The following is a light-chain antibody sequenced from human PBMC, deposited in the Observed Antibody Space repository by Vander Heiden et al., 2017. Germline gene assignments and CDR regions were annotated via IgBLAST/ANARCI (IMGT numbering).Light chain of an antibody. CDR2: KAS. CDR1: QTFSNY. J-gene: IGKJ1*01. Sequence: DIQMTQSPSTLSASVGDRVTITCRASQTFSNYLAWYQQKPGNAPKLLIYKASTLKSGVPSRFSGRGSRTEFTLTISSLQPDDFATYYCQQYNAYPWTFGQGTRVEI. CDR3: QQYNAYPWT. V-gene: IGKV1-5*03.